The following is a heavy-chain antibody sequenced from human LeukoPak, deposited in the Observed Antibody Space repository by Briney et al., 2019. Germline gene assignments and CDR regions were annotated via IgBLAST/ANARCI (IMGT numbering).Heavy chain of an antibody. Sequence: SGGSLRLSCAASGFTFSSYGMHWVRQAPGKGLEWVAVIWYDGSNKYYADSVKGRFTISRDNSKNTLYLQMNSLRAEDTAVYYCAGTNWGSGYAFDIWGQGTMVTVSS. V-gene: IGHV3-33*08. J-gene: IGHJ3*02. D-gene: IGHD7-27*01. CDR3: AGTNWGSGYAFDI. CDR1: GFTFSSYG. CDR2: IWYDGSNK.